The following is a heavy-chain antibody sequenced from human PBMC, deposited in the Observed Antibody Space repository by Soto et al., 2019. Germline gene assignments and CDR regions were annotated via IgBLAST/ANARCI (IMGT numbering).Heavy chain of an antibody. J-gene: IGHJ4*02. CDR3: AKLSTGAVVPAAIES. CDR1: GFTFSTCA. Sequence: VQLLESGGGLVQSGGSLRLSCAASGFTFSTCAMSWVRQGPGKGLEWVSTISGGGNTYYAGSVKGRVTISRENSKNTLYLQMNSLRAEDTAAYYCAKLSTGAVVPAAIESWGQGTLVTVS. V-gene: IGHV3-23*01. D-gene: IGHD2-2*01. CDR2: ISGGGNT.